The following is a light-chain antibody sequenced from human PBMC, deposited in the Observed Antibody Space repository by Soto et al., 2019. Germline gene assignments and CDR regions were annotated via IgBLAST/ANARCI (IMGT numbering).Light chain of an antibody. CDR1: NIGSKS. J-gene: IGLJ2*01. V-gene: IGLV3-21*02. Sequence: SYELTQPPSVSVAPGQTARLTCGGTNIGSKSVNWYQQKPGQAPVLVVYEDSDRPSGIPERFSGSNSGNTATLTISRVEVGDEADYYSQVCDSSSDHVVFGGGTKVTVL. CDR2: EDS. CDR3: QVCDSSSDHVV.